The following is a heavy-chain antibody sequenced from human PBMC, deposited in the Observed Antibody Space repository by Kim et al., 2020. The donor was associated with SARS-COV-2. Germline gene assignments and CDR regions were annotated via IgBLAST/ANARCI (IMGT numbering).Heavy chain of an antibody. CDR3: AREHRSWRAFDY. V-gene: IGHV3-7*01. D-gene: IGHD6-13*01. Sequence: YYVDSMKGRFTISRDNAKNSLYLQVNSLRAEDTAVYYCAREHRSWRAFDYWSQGTLVTVSS. J-gene: IGHJ4*02.